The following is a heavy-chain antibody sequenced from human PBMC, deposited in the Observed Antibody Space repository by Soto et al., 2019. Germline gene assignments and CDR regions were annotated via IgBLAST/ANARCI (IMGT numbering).Heavy chain of an antibody. D-gene: IGHD3-22*01. Sequence: PGGSLRLSCAVSGFTFSTYRMNWVRQAPGKGLEWVSSISSSSYIYYADSVKGRFTISRDNAKNSLYLQMNSLRAEDTAVYYCARDYYDSSGYYYFDYRGQGTLATVSS. CDR1: GFTFSTYR. CDR3: ARDYYDSSGYYYFDY. CDR2: ISSSSYI. J-gene: IGHJ4*02. V-gene: IGHV3-21*01.